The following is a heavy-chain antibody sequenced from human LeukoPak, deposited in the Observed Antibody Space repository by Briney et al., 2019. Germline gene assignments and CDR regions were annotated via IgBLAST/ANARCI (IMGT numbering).Heavy chain of an antibody. CDR3: ARFSETYYYYMDV. Sequence: GGSLSLSCAASGFTFSSYWMHWVRQAPGKGLVWVSRINSDGSSTSYADSVKGRFTISRDNAKNTLYLQMNSLRAEDTAVYYCARFSETYYYYMDVWGKGTTVTVSS. V-gene: IGHV3-74*01. J-gene: IGHJ6*03. D-gene: IGHD3-3*02. CDR1: GFTFSSYW. CDR2: INSDGSST.